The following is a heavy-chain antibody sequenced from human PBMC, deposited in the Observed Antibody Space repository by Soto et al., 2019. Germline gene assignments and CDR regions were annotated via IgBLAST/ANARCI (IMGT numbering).Heavy chain of an antibody. CDR3: ARADGGRGDRTGGYYYYGMDV. Sequence: QVQLVQSGAEVKKPGSSVKVSCKASGGTFSSYAISWVRQAPGQGLEWMGGIITIFGTANYAQKFQGRVTITADESTSTADMELSSLRSEDTAVYYCARADGGRGDRTGGYYYYGMDVWCQGTTVTVSS. V-gene: IGHV1-69*01. J-gene: IGHJ6*02. CDR2: IITIFGTA. CDR1: GGTFSSYA. D-gene: IGHD3-10*01.